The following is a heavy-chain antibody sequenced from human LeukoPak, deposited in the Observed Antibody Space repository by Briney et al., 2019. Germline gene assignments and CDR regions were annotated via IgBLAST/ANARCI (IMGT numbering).Heavy chain of an antibody. CDR3: ARHLPLILDILTGYYTGNWFDP. CDR1: GGSISSSNYY. J-gene: IGHJ5*02. V-gene: IGHV4-39*01. D-gene: IGHD3-9*01. Sequence: SETLSLTCTVPGGSISSSNYYWGWIRQPPGKGLEWIANIYYTGSTYYNPSLKSRVTLSVDTSKNQFSLRLSSVTAADTAVYYCARHLPLILDILTGYYTGNWFDPWGQGTLVTVSS. CDR2: IYYTGST.